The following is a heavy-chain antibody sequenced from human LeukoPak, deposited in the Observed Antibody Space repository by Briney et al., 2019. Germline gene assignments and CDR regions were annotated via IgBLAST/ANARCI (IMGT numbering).Heavy chain of an antibody. J-gene: IGHJ4*02. CDR2: TKYDGSEK. CDR3: ARDIAAAGLFFDS. CDR1: GFTLRSYW. V-gene: IGHV3-7*01. Sequence: GGSLRLSCVASGFTLRSYWMSWVRQAPGKGLEWVANTKYDGSEKDYVDSVKGRFTISRDNAKNSLYLQMNSLRAEDTAVYYCARDIAAAGLFFDSWGQGTLVTVSS. D-gene: IGHD6-13*01.